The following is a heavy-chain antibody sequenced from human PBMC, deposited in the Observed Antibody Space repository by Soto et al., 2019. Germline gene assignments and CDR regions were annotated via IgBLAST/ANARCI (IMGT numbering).Heavy chain of an antibody. CDR3: VRELSRGWFDP. J-gene: IGHJ5*02. Sequence: SETLSLTCTVSNDSISSYYWSWIRQPPGKGLEWIGYSYFSGGTEYNPSLKGRVTISVDRSRNQFSLKLTSVTAADTAVYYCVRELSRGWFDPWGPGTLVTVSS. CDR1: NDSISSYY. D-gene: IGHD3-16*01. V-gene: IGHV4-59*01. CDR2: SYFSGGT.